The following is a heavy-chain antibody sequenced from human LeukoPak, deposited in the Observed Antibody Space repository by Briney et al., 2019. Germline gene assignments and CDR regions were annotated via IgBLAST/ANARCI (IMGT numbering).Heavy chain of an antibody. D-gene: IGHD6-13*01. Sequence: GGSLRLSCAASGFTFDDYAMHWVRQAPGKGLEWVSGISWNSGSIGYADSVKGRFTISRDNAKNSLYLQMNSLRAEDTALYYCAKDIFVKSGIAAAQGFDYWGQGTLVTVSS. CDR2: ISWNSGSI. V-gene: IGHV3-9*01. J-gene: IGHJ4*02. CDR1: GFTFDDYA. CDR3: AKDIFVKSGIAAAQGFDY.